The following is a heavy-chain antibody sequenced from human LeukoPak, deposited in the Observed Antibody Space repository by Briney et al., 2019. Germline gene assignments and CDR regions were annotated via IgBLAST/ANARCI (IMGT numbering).Heavy chain of an antibody. CDR3: ASLTVVTQTNY. D-gene: IGHD4-23*01. Sequence: SETLSLTCAVSGYSISSGYYWGWIRQPPGKGLEWIGSIYRSGSTYYNPSLKSRVTISVDTSKNQFSLKLSSVTAADTAVYYCASLTVVTQTNYWGQGTLVTVSS. V-gene: IGHV4-38-2*01. J-gene: IGHJ4*02. CDR1: GYSISSGYY. CDR2: IYRSGST.